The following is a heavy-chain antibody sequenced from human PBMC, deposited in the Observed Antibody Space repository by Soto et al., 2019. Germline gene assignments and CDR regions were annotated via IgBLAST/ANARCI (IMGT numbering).Heavy chain of an antibody. CDR1: GFSLSTSGVG. CDR2: IYWDDDK. CDR3: APRPDYGDGIYYFDY. V-gene: IGHV2-5*02. D-gene: IGHD4-17*01. J-gene: IGHJ4*02. Sequence: QITLKESGPTLVKPTQTLTLTCTFSGFSLSTSGVGVGWIRQPPGKALEWLALIYWDDDKRYSPSLKSRLTITQDPSKNQVVLTMTNMDPVDTATYYCAPRPDYGDGIYYFDYWGQGTLVTVSS.